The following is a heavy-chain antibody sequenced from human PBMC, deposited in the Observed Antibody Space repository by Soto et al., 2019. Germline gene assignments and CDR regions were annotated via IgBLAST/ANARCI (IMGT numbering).Heavy chain of an antibody. CDR1: GYTFTKYV. Sequence: ASVKVSCKASGYTFTKYVMHWVRQAPGQRLEWMGWIDAGNGNTVYLQKFQGRVTITWDTSASTAYMGLSSLRSEDTAVYYCARDNSGWSDYWGQGTLVTVSS. CDR3: ARDNSGWSDY. V-gene: IGHV1-3*01. J-gene: IGHJ4*02. CDR2: IDAGNGNT. D-gene: IGHD6-19*01.